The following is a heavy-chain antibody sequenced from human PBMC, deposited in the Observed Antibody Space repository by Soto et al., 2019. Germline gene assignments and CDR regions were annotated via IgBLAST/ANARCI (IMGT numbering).Heavy chain of an antibody. D-gene: IGHD5-18*01. CDR2: ISGSGGST. J-gene: IGHJ4*02. V-gene: IGHV3-23*01. CDR1: GFTFSSYA. Sequence: LRLSCAASGFTFSSYAMSWVRQAPGKGLEWVSAISGSGGSTYYADSVKGRFTISRDNSKNTLYLQMNSLRAEDTAVYYCAKDPGYSYGYLDYWGQGTLVTVSS. CDR3: AKDPGYSYGYLDY.